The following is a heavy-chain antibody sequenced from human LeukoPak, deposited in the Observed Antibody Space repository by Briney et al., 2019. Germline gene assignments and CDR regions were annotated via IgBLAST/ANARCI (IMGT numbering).Heavy chain of an antibody. CDR2: INGRGDNT. Sequence: PGGSLILSCAAAGVIISSYAMSWVRQAPGKGVEWVSAINGRGDNTYYADVVKGRFTISRDNSQSTVYLQMNSPRTEDTAVYYCAKDRVSPAFNWFDPWGQGTLVTVSS. CDR1: GVIISSYA. D-gene: IGHD2/OR15-2a*01. J-gene: IGHJ5*02. V-gene: IGHV3-23*01. CDR3: AKDRVSPAFNWFDP.